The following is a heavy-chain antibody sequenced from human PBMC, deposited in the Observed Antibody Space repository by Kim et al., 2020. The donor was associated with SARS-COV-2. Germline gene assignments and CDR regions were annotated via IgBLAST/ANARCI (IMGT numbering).Heavy chain of an antibody. D-gene: IGHD4-17*01. V-gene: IGHV3-66*01. CDR3: ARLLYGGVEIDY. Sequence: YADSVKGTFTISRDNSKNTLYLKMNSLRAEDTAVYYCARLLYGGVEIDYWGQGTLVTVSS. J-gene: IGHJ4*02.